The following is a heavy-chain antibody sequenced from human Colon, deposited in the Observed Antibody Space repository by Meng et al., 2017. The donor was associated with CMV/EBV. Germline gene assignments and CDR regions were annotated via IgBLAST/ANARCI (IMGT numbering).Heavy chain of an antibody. CDR3: AKGGLPVRPLYYFDY. Sequence: GGSLRLSCTASGLTFSNYGMHWVRQAPGKGLEWVAFIRYDGSNKYYADSVKGRFTISRDNSKNTLYLQMNSLRAEDTAVYYCAKGGLPVRPLYYFDYWGQGTLVTVSS. J-gene: IGHJ4*02. D-gene: IGHD3-16*02. CDR2: IRYDGSNK. CDR1: GLTFSNYG. V-gene: IGHV3-30*02.